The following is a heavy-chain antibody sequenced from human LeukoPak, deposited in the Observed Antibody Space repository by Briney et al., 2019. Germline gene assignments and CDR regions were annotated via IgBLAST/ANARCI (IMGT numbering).Heavy chain of an antibody. CDR2: IYYSGST. D-gene: IGHD2-15*01. CDR1: GGSISSYY. V-gene: IGHV4-59*12. Sequence: PSETLSLTCTVSGGSISSYYSSWIRQPPGKGLEWIGYIYYSGSTNYNPSLKSRVTISVDTSKNQFSLKLSSVTAADTAVYYCARDRYCSGGSCTHDAFDIWGQGTMVTVSS. J-gene: IGHJ3*02. CDR3: ARDRYCSGGSCTHDAFDI.